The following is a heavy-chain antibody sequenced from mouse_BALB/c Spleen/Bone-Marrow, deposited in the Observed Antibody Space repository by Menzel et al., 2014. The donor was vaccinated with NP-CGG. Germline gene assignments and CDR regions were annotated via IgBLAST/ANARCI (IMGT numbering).Heavy chain of an antibody. CDR1: GFNIKDTY. CDR3: ASYVYGYYFDY. Sequence: VQLKQSGAELVKPGASVKLSCTASGFNIKDTYMHWVKLRPEQGLEWIGRIDPANVNTKYDPKFQGKATITADTSSNTAYLQLSSLTSVDTAVYYCASYVYGYYFDYWGQGTTLTVSS. J-gene: IGHJ2*01. CDR2: IDPANVNT. D-gene: IGHD1-1*01. V-gene: IGHV14-3*02.